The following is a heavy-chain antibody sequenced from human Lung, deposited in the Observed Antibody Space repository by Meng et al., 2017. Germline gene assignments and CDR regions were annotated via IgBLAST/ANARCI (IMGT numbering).Heavy chain of an antibody. CDR3: ARDEDISAAGYLLGDF. Sequence: QGELVQSGAEVKKPGASVKVSCKPSGYNSPDDYIHWVRRAPGQGLEWMGRINPKSGDTHYAQKFQARVTMTGDTSISTAYMELSGLRSDDTAMYYCARDEDISAAGYLLGDFWGQGTLVTVSS. CDR2: INPKSGDT. CDR1: GYNSPDDY. V-gene: IGHV1-2*06. J-gene: IGHJ4*02. D-gene: IGHD6-13*01.